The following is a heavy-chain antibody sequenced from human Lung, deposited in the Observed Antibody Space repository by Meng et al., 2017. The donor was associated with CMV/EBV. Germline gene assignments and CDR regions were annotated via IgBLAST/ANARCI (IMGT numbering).Heavy chain of an antibody. CDR1: GGPISSSNW. CDR2: IYHSGST. J-gene: IGHJ4*02. Sequence: QGRRKGSGQGLVNPSGTLSLTGAVSGGPISSSNWWSWVRQPPGKGLEWIGEIYHSGSTNYNPSLKSRVTISVDKSKNQFSLKLSSVTAADTAVYYCASFPPPGKQWLVTDYWGQGTLVTVSS. CDR3: ASFPPPGKQWLVTDY. D-gene: IGHD6-19*01. V-gene: IGHV4-4*02.